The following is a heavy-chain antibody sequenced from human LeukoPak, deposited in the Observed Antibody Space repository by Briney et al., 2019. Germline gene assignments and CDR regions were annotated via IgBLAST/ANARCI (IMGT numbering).Heavy chain of an antibody. Sequence: GGSLRLSCAASGFSFSSYWMSWVRQAPGKGLEWVANIKQDGSEKYYVDSVKGRFTISRDNAKNSLYLQMNSLRAEDTAVYYCARIHYYDSSGPYDYWGQGTLVTVSS. CDR3: ARIHYYDSSGPYDY. D-gene: IGHD3-22*01. CDR1: GFSFSSYW. CDR2: IKQDGSEK. V-gene: IGHV3-7*03. J-gene: IGHJ4*02.